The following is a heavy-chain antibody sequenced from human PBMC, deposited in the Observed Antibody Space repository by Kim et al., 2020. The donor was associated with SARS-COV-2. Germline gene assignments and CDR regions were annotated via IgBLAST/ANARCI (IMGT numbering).Heavy chain of an antibody. D-gene: IGHD3-16*01. CDR3: TRDVGASALDYSY. V-gene: IGHV3-21*01. J-gene: IGHJ4*01. CDR2: ISDFSTYI. Sequence: GGSLRLSCAASGFTFSGYSMNWVRQAPGKGLEWVSSISDFSTYIYYADSVQGRFTISRDNAKNSLYLQMNSLRAEDTAVYYCTRDVGASALDYSYWGQG. CDR1: GFTFSGYS.